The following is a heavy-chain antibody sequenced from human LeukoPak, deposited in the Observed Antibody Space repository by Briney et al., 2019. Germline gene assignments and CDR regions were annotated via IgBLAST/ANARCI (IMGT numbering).Heavy chain of an antibody. CDR1: GYSFTSYW. CDR2: IDPSDSYT. V-gene: IGHV5-10-1*01. CDR3: ARSQVGATLPFDY. J-gene: IGHJ4*02. Sequence: GESLKISCKGSGYSFTSYWISWVRQMPGKGLEWMGRIDPSDSYTNYSPSFQGHVTISADKFISTAYLQWSSLKASDTAMYYCARSQVGATLPFDYWGQGTLVTVSS. D-gene: IGHD1-26*01.